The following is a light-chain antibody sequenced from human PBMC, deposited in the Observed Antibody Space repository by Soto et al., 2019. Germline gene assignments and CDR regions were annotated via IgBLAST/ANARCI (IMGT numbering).Light chain of an antibody. Sequence: DIVLTQSPGTLSLSPGDRATLSCRASQGVSTNYVAWYQQKPGQSPRLLIYGASSRAAGIPDRFSGSGSATDCSLTIGRVEPEDFAVFYCHQYGHSPYTFGQGTKLEIK. J-gene: IGKJ2*01. CDR1: QGVSTNY. CDR3: HQYGHSPYT. CDR2: GAS. V-gene: IGKV3-20*01.